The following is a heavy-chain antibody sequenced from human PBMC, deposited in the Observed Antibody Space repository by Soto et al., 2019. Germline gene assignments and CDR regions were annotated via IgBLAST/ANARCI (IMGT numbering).Heavy chain of an antibody. CDR3: ARGGSFYYGMDV. CDR2: ISSTGTTI. J-gene: IGHJ6*02. CDR1: GFTFSDYY. Sequence: QVQLVESGGGLVKPGGSLRLSCAASGFTFSDYYMTWVRQAPGKGLEWVSYISSTGTTIYNADSVKGRFTISRDNAQNSLYLQMNSLRAEDTAMYYCARGGSFYYGMDVWGQGTTVTVSS. D-gene: IGHD1-26*01. V-gene: IGHV3-11*01.